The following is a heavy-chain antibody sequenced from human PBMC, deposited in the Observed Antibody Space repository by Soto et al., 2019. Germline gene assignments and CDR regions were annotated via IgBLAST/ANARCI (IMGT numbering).Heavy chain of an antibody. V-gene: IGHV4-34*01. D-gene: IGHD1-26*01. CDR2: INHSGST. Sequence: SETLSLTCAVYGGSSSGYYWSWIRQPPGKGLEWIGEINHSGSTNYNPSLKSRVTISVDTSKNQFSLKLSSVTAADTAVFYCARRPVGRRDFDYWGQGTLVTVSS. CDR3: ARRPVGRRDFDY. J-gene: IGHJ4*02. CDR1: GGSSSGYY.